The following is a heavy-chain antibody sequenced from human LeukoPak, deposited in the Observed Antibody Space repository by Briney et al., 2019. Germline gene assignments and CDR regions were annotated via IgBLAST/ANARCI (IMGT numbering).Heavy chain of an antibody. CDR2: IYYSGST. Sequence: PSETLSLTCTVSGGSISSSSYYWGWIRQPPGKGLEWIGSIYYSGSTYYNPSLKSRVTISVDTSRNQFSLKLSSVTAADTAVYYCARDFYGMDVWGQGTTVTVSS. CDR3: ARDFYGMDV. J-gene: IGHJ6*02. CDR1: GGSISSSSYY. V-gene: IGHV4-39*07.